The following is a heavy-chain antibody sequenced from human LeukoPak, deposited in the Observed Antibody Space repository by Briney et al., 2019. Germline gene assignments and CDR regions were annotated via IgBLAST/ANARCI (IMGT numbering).Heavy chain of an antibody. J-gene: IGHJ4*02. Sequence: PSETLSLTCTVSGGSISSHYWSWIRQPPGKRLEWIGYIYYSGSTNYNPSLKSRVTISVDTSKNQFSLKLSSVTAADTAVYYCARTITAGRYNDYWGQGTLVTVSS. V-gene: IGHV4-59*11. CDR2: IYYSGST. D-gene: IGHD6-6*01. CDR1: GGSISSHY. CDR3: ARTITAGRYNDY.